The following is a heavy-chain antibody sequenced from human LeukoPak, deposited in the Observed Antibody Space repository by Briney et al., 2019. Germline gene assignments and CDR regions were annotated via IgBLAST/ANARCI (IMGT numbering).Heavy chain of an antibody. D-gene: IGHD3-10*02. CDR2: VSSNGSTI. J-gene: IGHJ6*04. V-gene: IGHV3-48*03. Sequence: GGSLRLSCAASGFTFSNYEMNWVRQSPGKGLDWVSYVSSNGSTIYYADSVKGRFPISSVNPKNSLYLQMNSLRAANTAVYYCAELGITVIGGVWGKGTTVTISS. CDR1: GFTFSNYE. CDR3: AELGITVIGGV.